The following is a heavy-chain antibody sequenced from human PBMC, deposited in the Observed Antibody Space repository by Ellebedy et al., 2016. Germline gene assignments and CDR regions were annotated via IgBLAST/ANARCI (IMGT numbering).Heavy chain of an antibody. J-gene: IGHJ4*02. CDR3: ARERPYSSSWYTFEDY. Sequence: GGSLRLSCAASGITFSSYWMSWVRQAPGKGLEWVANIKQGGSEKYYVDSVKGRFTISRDNAKNSLFLQMNSLRAEDTAVYYCARERPYSSSWYTFEDYWGQGTLVTVSS. D-gene: IGHD6-13*01. CDR1: GITFSSYW. CDR2: IKQGGSEK. V-gene: IGHV3-7*03.